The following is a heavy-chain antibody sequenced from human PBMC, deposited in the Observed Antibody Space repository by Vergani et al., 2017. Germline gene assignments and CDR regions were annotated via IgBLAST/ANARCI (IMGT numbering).Heavy chain of an antibody. J-gene: IGHJ5*02. CDR1: GGSISSYY. V-gene: IGHV4-59*06. CDR3: AGYLIAAADFDWFDP. Sequence: QVQLQESGPGLVKPSETLSLTCTVSGGSISSYYWSWIRQPPGKGLEWIGYIYYSGSTYYNPSLKSRVTISVDTSKNQFSLKLSAVTAADTAVYYCAGYLIAAADFDWFDPWGQGTLVTVSS. D-gene: IGHD6-13*01. CDR2: IYYSGST.